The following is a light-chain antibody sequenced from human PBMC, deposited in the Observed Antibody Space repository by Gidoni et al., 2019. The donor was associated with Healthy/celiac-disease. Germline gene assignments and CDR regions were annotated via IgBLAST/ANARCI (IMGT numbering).Light chain of an antibody. CDR1: QGISKY. Sequence: DIQMTRSPSSLSASVGDRVTITCRASQGISKYLAWYQQKPGKVPKLLIYAASTLQSGVPSRFSGSGSGTDFTLTISSLQPEDVAIYYCQQYNSALRTFGQGTKAEIK. CDR2: AAS. CDR3: QQYNSALRT. V-gene: IGKV1-27*01. J-gene: IGKJ1*01.